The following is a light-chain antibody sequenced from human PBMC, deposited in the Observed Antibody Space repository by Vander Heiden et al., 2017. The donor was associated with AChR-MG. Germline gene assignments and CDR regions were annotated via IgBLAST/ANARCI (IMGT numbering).Light chain of an antibody. V-gene: IGLV2-14*03. Sequence: QSALTQPASVSGSPGQSITISCTGTSSDVGGYNFVYWYQQHPGKAPKFLIYDVSIRPSGVSNRFSGSKSGNTASLTISGLQAEDETDYYCSSYSSTYTRVFGGGTQLT. CDR1: SSDVGGYNF. J-gene: IGLJ3*02. CDR3: SSYSSTYTRV. CDR2: DVS.